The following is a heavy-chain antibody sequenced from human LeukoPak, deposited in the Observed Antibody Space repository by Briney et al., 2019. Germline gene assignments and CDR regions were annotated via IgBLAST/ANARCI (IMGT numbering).Heavy chain of an antibody. D-gene: IGHD6-19*01. CDR1: GGSISSGTYY. CDR3: ARDGSGWLNWFDP. CDR2: IYNSGST. Sequence: SQTLSLTCTVSGGSISSGTYYWSWIRQPAGKGLEWIGRIYNSGSTNYNPSLKSRVTISLDPSKNQFSLKLSSVTAADTAVYYCARDGSGWLNWFDPWGQGTLVTVSS. J-gene: IGHJ5*02. V-gene: IGHV4-61*02.